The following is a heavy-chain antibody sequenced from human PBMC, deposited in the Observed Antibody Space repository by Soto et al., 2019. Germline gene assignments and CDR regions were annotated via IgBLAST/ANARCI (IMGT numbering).Heavy chain of an antibody. Sequence: EVQLVETGGGLIQPGGSLRLSCAASGFTVSSNYMSWVRQAPGKGLEWVSVIYSGGSTYYADSVKGRFTISSDNSKNTLYLQMNSLRAEDTAVYYCARGGVLRYCDWLPLDYYGMDVWCQGTTVTVSS. V-gene: IGHV3-53*02. D-gene: IGHD3-9*01. CDR2: IYSGGST. CDR3: ARGGVLRYCDWLPLDYYGMDV. CDR1: GFTVSSNY. J-gene: IGHJ6*02.